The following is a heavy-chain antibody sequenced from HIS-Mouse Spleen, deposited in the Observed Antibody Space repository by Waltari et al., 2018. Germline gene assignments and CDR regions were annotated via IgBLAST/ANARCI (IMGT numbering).Heavy chain of an antibody. Sequence: QLQLHESGPGLVKPSETLPLTCTVSGGSISSSRCYWAWTRQPPGKGREWFGSFYYSGATDSHRTLKGRGPLSVDTSKNQCSRTRSWVTAADTAVYYCAREGPYSSSWYDWYFDLWGRGTLVTVSS. CDR3: AREGPYSSSWYDWYFDL. J-gene: IGHJ2*01. CDR1: GGSISSSRCY. V-gene: IGHV4-39*07. CDR2: FYYSGAT. D-gene: IGHD6-13*01.